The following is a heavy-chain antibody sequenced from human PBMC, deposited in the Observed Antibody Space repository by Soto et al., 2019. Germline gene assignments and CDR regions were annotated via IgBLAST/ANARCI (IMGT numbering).Heavy chain of an antibody. CDR2: IYLSASK. J-gene: IGHJ6*02. D-gene: IGHD2-2*01. Sequence: QLQLQESGPRLVKPSETLSLTCGVSGGSISSGSNSWAWIRQSPGKGLEWIGTIYLSASKHYNPSLEGRVAISADTPKNQLSLRLSSVTAADTAVYYCGRQPGHCDRTPCFGCYSVDVWGQGTPVIVS. V-gene: IGHV4-39*01. CDR3: GRQPGHCDRTPCFGCYSVDV. CDR1: GGSISSGSNS.